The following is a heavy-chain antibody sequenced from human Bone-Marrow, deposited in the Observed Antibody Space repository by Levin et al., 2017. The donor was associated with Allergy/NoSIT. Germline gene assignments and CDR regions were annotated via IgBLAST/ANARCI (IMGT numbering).Heavy chain of an antibody. J-gene: IGHJ5*02. Sequence: GESLKISCAASGFTLSSYAMSWVRQAPGKGLEWVSAISGTGGSTYYADSVKGRFTVSRDNSKNTLYLQRNSLRVEDTAVYYCAKDHSGVIIMELDPWGQGSLVTVSS. V-gene: IGHV3-23*01. CDR3: AKDHSGVIIMELDP. CDR1: GFTLSSYA. D-gene: IGHD3-3*01. CDR2: ISGTGGST.